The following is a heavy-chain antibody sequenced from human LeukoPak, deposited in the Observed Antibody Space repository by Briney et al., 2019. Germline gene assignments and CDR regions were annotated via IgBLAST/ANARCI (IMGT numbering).Heavy chain of an antibody. Sequence: PGGSLTLSCAASGFTFSSYWMSWVRQAPGKGLEWVANIKQDGSEKYYVDSVKGRFTISRDNAKNSLYLQMNSLRAEDTAVYYCARLEDSSSWYAWFDPWGQGTLVTVSS. CDR2: IKQDGSEK. J-gene: IGHJ5*02. CDR1: GFTFSSYW. D-gene: IGHD6-13*01. CDR3: ARLEDSSSWYAWFDP. V-gene: IGHV3-7*01.